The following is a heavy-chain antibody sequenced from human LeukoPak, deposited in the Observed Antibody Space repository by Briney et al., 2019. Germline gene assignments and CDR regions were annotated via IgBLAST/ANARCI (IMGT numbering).Heavy chain of an antibody. CDR2: ISEGVGNT. CDR1: GFTFTNYA. Sequence: GGSLRLSCAASGFTFTNYAMTWVRQAPGKGLEWVSGISEGVGNTYYADSVKGRFTISRDHSKNTLYLQMNSLRAEDTALYYCAKREKGTTGRFFDYWGQGALVTVSS. J-gene: IGHJ4*02. V-gene: IGHV3-23*01. CDR3: AKREKGTTGRFFDY. D-gene: IGHD4-17*01.